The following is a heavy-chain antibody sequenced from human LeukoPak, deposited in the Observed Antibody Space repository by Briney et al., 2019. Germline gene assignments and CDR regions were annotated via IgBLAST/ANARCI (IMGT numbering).Heavy chain of an antibody. J-gene: IGHJ4*02. Sequence: GESLKISCKGSGYTLTSYWIGWVRQLPGKGLEWMGIIYPGDSDTRYSPSYQGQATISADKSISTAYLQWRSLEASDTAMYYCARQRDGYSDYWGQGTLVTVSS. CDR1: GYTLTSYW. D-gene: IGHD5-24*01. V-gene: IGHV5-51*01. CDR2: IYPGDSDT. CDR3: ARQRDGYSDY.